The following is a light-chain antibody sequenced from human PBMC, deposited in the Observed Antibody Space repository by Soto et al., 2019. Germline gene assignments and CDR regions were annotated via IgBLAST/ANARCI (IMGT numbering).Light chain of an antibody. Sequence: IVMTPSSVAVSVTPQERAALSCLASQSISSNLAWHQQKPGQAPRLLIYSASTRATGVPARFSGSGSGTEFTLTISSLQSEDFAVYYCQQYNTWPPYPFGQGTKVDI. CDR1: QSISSN. CDR3: QQYNTWPPYP. J-gene: IGKJ2*01. V-gene: IGKV3-15*01. CDR2: SAS.